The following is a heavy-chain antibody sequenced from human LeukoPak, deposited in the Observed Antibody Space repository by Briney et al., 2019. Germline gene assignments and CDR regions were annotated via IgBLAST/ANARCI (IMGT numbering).Heavy chain of an antibody. D-gene: IGHD3-10*01. CDR1: GFTFSTYN. CDR2: ISYDGSNK. V-gene: IGHV3-30*18. Sequence: PGGSLRLSCAASGFTFSTYNMNWVRQAPGKGLEWVAVISYDGSNKYYADSVKGRFTISRDNSKNTLYLQMNSLRAEDTAVYYCAKAGGYGSGSYPFDYWGQGTLVTVSS. CDR3: AKAGGYGSGSYPFDY. J-gene: IGHJ4*02.